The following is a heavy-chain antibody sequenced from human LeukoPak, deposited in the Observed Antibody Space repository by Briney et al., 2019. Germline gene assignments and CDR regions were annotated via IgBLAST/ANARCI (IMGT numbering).Heavy chain of an antibody. CDR2: INHSGST. CDR3: ARQWASVDNWFDP. D-gene: IGHD5/OR15-5a*01. V-gene: IGHV4-34*01. J-gene: IGHJ5*02. CDR1: GGSFSGYY. Sequence: SETLSLTCAVYGGSFSGYYWSWIRQPPGKGLEWIGEINHSGSTNYNPSLKSRVTISVDTSKNQFSLKLSSVTAADTAVYYCARQWASVDNWFDPWGQGTLVTVSS.